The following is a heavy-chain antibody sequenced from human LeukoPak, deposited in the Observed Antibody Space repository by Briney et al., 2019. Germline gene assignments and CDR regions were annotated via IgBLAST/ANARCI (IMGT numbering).Heavy chain of an antibody. CDR3: AKVRAARVDYYYGMDV. J-gene: IGHJ6*04. Sequence: PGGSLRLSCAASGFTFSGYGMHWVRQAPGKGLEWVAVISYDGSNKYYADSVKGRFTISRDNSKNTLYLQMNSLRAEDTAVYYCAKVRAARVDYYYGMDVWGKGTTVTVSS. D-gene: IGHD3-3*01. V-gene: IGHV3-30*18. CDR1: GFTFSGYG. CDR2: ISYDGSNK.